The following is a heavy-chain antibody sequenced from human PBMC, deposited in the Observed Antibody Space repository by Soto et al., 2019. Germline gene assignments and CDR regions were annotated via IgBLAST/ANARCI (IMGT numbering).Heavy chain of an antibody. J-gene: IGHJ4*02. CDR3: ARAQYHDVIAYFAH. D-gene: IGHD3-3*01. CDR1: GYTFFSYG. CDR2: ISAYNGNT. Sequence: QVQLVQSGTEVKKPGASVKVSCKASGYTFFSYGISWVRQAPVQGLEWMGWISAYNGNTNYAQKLQVRVIMTTYASTITTYMGIMTQSFNDTAIYSCARAQYHDVIAYFAHSGQRNQVTVSS. V-gene: IGHV1-18*01.